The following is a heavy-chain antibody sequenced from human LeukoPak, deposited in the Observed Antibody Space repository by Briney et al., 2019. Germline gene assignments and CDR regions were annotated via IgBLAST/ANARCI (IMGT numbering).Heavy chain of an antibody. CDR1: GFTVSSNY. CDR3: ARDSYSGSYGYFQH. J-gene: IGHJ1*01. Sequence: PGGSLRLSCAASGFTVSSNYMSWVRQAPGKGLEWVSVIYSGGSSYYADSVKGRFTISRDNSKNTLYLQMNSLRAEDTAVYYCARDSYSGSYGYFQHWGQGTLVTVSS. CDR2: IYSGGSS. D-gene: IGHD1-26*01. V-gene: IGHV3-66*01.